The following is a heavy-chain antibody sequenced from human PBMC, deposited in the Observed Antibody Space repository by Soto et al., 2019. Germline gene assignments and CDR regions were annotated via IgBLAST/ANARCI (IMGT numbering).Heavy chain of an antibody. D-gene: IGHD6-19*01. CDR1: GYTFTSYG. CDR2: ISVYNGDT. J-gene: IGHJ4*02. Sequence: ASVKVSCKGSGYTFTSYGISWVRQAPGQGLEWMGWISVYNGDTKYAQKLQGRVTMTTDTSTSTAYMELRSLRSDDTAVYYCAKSSGVVAGYYFDDWGQGSLVTVSS. V-gene: IGHV1-18*04. CDR3: AKSSGVVAGYYFDD.